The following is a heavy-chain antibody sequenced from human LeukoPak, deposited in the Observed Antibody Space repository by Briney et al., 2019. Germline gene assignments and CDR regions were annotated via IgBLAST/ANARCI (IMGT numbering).Heavy chain of an antibody. CDR3: AKGGTIAVAENEYFQH. D-gene: IGHD6-19*01. J-gene: IGHJ1*01. CDR2: ISYDGSNK. V-gene: IGHV3-30*18. CDR1: GFTFSSYG. Sequence: GGSLRLSCAASGFTFSSYGMHWVRQAPGKGLEWVAVISYDGSNKYYADSVKGRFTISRDNSKNTLYLQMNSLRAEDTAVYYCAKGGTIAVAENEYFQHWGQGTLVTVSS.